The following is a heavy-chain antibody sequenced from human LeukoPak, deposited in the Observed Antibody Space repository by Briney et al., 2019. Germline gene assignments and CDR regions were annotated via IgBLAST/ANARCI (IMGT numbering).Heavy chain of an antibody. D-gene: IGHD3-22*01. CDR1: GFTFSSYS. Sequence: GGSLRLSCAASGFTFSSYSMNWVRQAPGKGLEWVSYISSSSSTIYYADSVKGRFTISRDNAKNSLYLQMNSLRAEDTAVYYCASEFVSYYYDSSGYYPPYYFDYWGQGTLVTVSS. CDR2: ISSSSSTI. J-gene: IGHJ4*02. V-gene: IGHV3-48*04. CDR3: ASEFVSYYYDSSGYYPPYYFDY.